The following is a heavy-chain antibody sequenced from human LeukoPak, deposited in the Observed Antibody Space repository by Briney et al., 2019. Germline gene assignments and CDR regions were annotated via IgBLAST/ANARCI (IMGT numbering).Heavy chain of an antibody. CDR1: GYTFTSYA. CDR2: INAGNGNT. CDR3: ARGHIAVAGSPLFDY. V-gene: IGHV1-3*03. D-gene: IGHD6-19*01. J-gene: IGHJ4*02. Sequence: ASVKVSCKASGYTFTSYAMHWVRQAPGQRLEWMGWINAGNGNTKYSQEFQGRITITRDTSASTAYMELSSLRSEDMAVYYCARGHIAVAGSPLFDYWGQGTLVTVSS.